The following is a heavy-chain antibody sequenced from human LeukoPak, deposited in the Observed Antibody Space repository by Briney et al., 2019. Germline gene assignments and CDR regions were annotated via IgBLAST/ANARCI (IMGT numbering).Heavy chain of an antibody. D-gene: IGHD2-15*01. CDR3: ARESLRYCSAGSCSPFDS. CDR2: IYYTGST. CDR1: GGSISSGDHY. V-gene: IGHV4-30-4*01. Sequence: PSETLSLTCTVSGGSISSGDHYWSWLRQPPGRGLEWIGHIYYTGSTSYNPSLKSPVIISVDTSKNQFSLKLSSVTATDTGVYYCARESLRYCSAGSCSPFDSWGQGTLVTVSS. J-gene: IGHJ4*02.